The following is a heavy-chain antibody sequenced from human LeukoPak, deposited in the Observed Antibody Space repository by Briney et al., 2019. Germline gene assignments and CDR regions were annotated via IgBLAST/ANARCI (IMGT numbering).Heavy chain of an antibody. CDR3: ARGSIVVVPAAHDY. D-gene: IGHD2-2*01. J-gene: IGHJ4*02. CDR2: INHSGST. CDR1: GGSFSGYY. Sequence: SETLSLTCAVYGGSFSGYYWSWIRQPPGKGLEWIGEINHSGSTDYNPSLKSRVTISVDTSKNQFSLKLSSVTAADTAVYYCARGSIVVVPAAHDYWGQGTLVTVSS. V-gene: IGHV4-34*01.